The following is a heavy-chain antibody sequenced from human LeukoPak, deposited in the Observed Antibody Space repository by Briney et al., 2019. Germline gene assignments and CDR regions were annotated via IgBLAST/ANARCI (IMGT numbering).Heavy chain of an antibody. V-gene: IGHV3-23*01. Sequence: PGGSLRLSCAASGFTFSNNFMTWVRQAPGKGLEWDSSISDSGSATYYIDSVRGRFTISRDNSKNTLYLQMNSLRAEDTAVYYCSGPGYGSPISNFDYWGQGILVTVSS. CDR2: ISDSGSAT. CDR3: SGPGYGSPISNFDY. J-gene: IGHJ4*02. D-gene: IGHD4-17*01. CDR1: GFTFSNNF.